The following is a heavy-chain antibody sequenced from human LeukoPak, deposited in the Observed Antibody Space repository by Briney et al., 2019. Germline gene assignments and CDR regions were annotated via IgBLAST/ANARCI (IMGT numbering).Heavy chain of an antibody. D-gene: IGHD5-24*01. Sequence: GGSLRLSCAASGFTFSSYAMHWVRQAPGKGLEWVAVISYDGSNKYYADSVKGRFTISRDNSKNTLYLQMNSLRAEDTAVYYCAREGVEMAIILRPTPWFDYWGQGTLVTVSS. CDR1: GFTFSSYA. J-gene: IGHJ4*02. CDR3: AREGVEMAIILRPTPWFDY. CDR2: ISYDGSNK. V-gene: IGHV3-30-3*01.